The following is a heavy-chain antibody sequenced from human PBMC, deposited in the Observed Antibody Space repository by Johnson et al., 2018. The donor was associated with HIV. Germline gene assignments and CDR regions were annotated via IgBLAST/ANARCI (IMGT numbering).Heavy chain of an antibody. CDR3: ARGPVMVRGVTDAFDI. V-gene: IGHV3-66*01. CDR2: IYSGGST. Sequence: MQLVESGGGVVQPGRSLRLSCAASGFTFSSNAMHWVRQSPGKGLEWVAVIYSGGSTYYADSVKGRFTISRDNSKNTLYLQMNSLRAEDTAVYYCARGPVMVRGVTDAFDIWGQGTMVTVSS. CDR1: GFTFSSNA. J-gene: IGHJ3*02. D-gene: IGHD3-10*01.